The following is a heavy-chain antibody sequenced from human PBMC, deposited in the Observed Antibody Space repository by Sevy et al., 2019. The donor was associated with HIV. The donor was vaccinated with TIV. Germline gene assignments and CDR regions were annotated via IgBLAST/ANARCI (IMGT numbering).Heavy chain of an antibody. CDR2: ISYDGSNK. D-gene: IGHD2-2*01. V-gene: IGHV3-30*04. CDR1: GFTFSSYA. CDR3: ARVYCSSTSCYYYYYYGMDV. J-gene: IGHJ6*02. Sequence: GGSLRLSCAASGFTFSSYAMHWVRQAPGKGLEWVAVISYDGSNKYYADSVKGRFTISRDNSKNTLYLQMNSLRAEDMAVYYCARVYCSSTSCYYYYYYGMDVWGQGTTVTVSS.